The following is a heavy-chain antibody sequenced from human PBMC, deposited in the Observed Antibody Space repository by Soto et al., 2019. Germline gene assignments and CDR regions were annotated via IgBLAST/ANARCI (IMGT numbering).Heavy chain of an antibody. D-gene: IGHD3-3*01. CDR2: ISGSGGST. J-gene: IGHJ3*02. CDR3: ANNPRAFWSGYYSLAFDI. CDR1: GFTFSSYA. V-gene: IGHV3-23*01. Sequence: GGSLRLSCAASGFTFSSYAMSWVRQAPGKGLEWVSAISGSGGSTYYADSVKGRFTISRDNSKNTLYLEMNSLRAEDTAVYYCANNPRAFWSGYYSLAFDIWGQGTMVTVSS.